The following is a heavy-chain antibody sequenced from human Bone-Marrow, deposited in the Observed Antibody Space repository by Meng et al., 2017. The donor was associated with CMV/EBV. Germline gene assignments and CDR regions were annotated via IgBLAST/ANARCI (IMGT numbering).Heavy chain of an antibody. Sequence: GTFSSYAISWVRQAPGQGLEWMGGSIPIFGTANYAQKFQGRVTITTDESTSTAYMELSSLRSEDTAVYYCARDLSLGDPVRGNWFDPWGQGTLVTVSS. J-gene: IGHJ5*02. CDR1: GTFSSYA. D-gene: IGHD3-10*01. CDR2: SIPIFGTA. V-gene: IGHV1-69*05. CDR3: ARDLSLGDPVRGNWFDP.